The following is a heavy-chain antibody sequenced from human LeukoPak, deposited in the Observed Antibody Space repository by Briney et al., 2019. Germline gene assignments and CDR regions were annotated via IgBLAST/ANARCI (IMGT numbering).Heavy chain of an antibody. Sequence: PGGSLRLSCAASGSTFSSYWMSWVRQAPGKGLEWVANIKRDGSEKYYVDSVKGRFTISRDNSKNTLYLQMNSLRAEDTAVYYCAREGAARAFDIWGQGTMVTVSS. V-gene: IGHV3-7*01. CDR3: AREGAARAFDI. J-gene: IGHJ3*02. D-gene: IGHD6-13*01. CDR1: GSTFSSYW. CDR2: IKRDGSEK.